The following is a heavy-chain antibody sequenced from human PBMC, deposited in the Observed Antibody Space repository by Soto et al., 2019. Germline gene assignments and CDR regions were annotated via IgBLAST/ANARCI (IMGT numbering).Heavy chain of an antibody. V-gene: IGHV3-30*18. Sequence: PGGSLRLSCAASGFTFSSYGMHWVRQAPGKGLEWVAVISYDGSNKYYADSVKGRFTISRDNSKNTRYLQMSSLRAEDTAVYYCVKDGSSGWPYFYDMDVWGQGTTVTVAS. CDR1: GFTFSSYG. J-gene: IGHJ6*02. CDR2: ISYDGSNK. CDR3: VKDGSSGWPYFYDMDV. D-gene: IGHD6-19*01.